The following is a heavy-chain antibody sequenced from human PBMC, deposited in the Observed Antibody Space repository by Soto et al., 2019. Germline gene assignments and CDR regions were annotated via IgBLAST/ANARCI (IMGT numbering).Heavy chain of an antibody. V-gene: IGHV1-2*02. CDR1: GYPVTAYY. CDR2: INPATGAA. CDR3: ASGGGVGVAGSAAFDM. Sequence: QLHLVQSGAVVKKPGASVTVSCSASGYPVTAYYMHWVRQAPGRGLEWMGGINPATGAAKYTQTLQGRVNMARDTSPSTGFMELCGLTSEDTAVFYRASGGGVGVAGSAAFDMWGQGTLVTVSS. J-gene: IGHJ3*02. D-gene: IGHD3-3*01.